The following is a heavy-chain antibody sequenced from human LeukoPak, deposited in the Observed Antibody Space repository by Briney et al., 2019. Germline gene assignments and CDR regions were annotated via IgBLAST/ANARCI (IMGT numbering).Heavy chain of an antibody. D-gene: IGHD3-10*01. V-gene: IGHV2-5*01. CDR3: AHRPHYYGAGSYSD. J-gene: IGHJ4*02. CDR2: IYWKDDK. Sequence: CGPTVVNLTQPLTLTCTFPGFSLSTSGGGVGWIRQPPGEALEWLALIYWKDDKRYSASLKSRLTITKDAYKNQVVLTMTNMAPVDTATYYCAHRPHYYGAGSYSDWGQGTLVTVSS. CDR1: GFSLSTSGGG.